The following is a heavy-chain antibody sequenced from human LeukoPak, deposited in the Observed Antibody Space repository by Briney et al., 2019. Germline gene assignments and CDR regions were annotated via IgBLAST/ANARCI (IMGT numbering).Heavy chain of an antibody. Sequence: SETLSLTCTVSGGSISSYYWSWIRQPPGKGLEWIGYIYYSGSTNYNPSLKSRVTISVDTSKNQFSLKLSSVTAADTAVYYCARDSCSGGSCYGNWFDPWGQGTLVTVSS. CDR1: GGSISSYY. D-gene: IGHD2-15*01. J-gene: IGHJ5*02. CDR3: ARDSCSGGSCYGNWFDP. V-gene: IGHV4-59*12. CDR2: IYYSGST.